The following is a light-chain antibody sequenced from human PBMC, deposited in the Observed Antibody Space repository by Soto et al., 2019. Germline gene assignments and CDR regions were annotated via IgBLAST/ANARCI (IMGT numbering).Light chain of an antibody. Sequence: EIVLTQSPATLSLSPGERATLSCRASQSVSSYLAWYQQKPGQAPRLLIYDASNRATGIPARFSGSGSGTDFTLTISSLEPEDFVVYYCQQRSNTGTFGPGTKVDIK. CDR1: QSVSSY. J-gene: IGKJ3*01. CDR2: DAS. V-gene: IGKV3-11*01. CDR3: QQRSNTGT.